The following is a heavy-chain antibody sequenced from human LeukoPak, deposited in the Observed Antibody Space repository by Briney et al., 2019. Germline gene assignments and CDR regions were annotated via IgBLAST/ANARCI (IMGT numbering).Heavy chain of an antibody. Sequence: PAETLSLTCTVSGGSISSYYWSWIRQPPGKGLEWIGYIYYSGSTNYNPSLKSRVTISVDTPKNQFSLKLNSVTAADTAVYYCARREYSYGHFDYWGQGTLVTVS. V-gene: IGHV4-59*01. CDR3: ARREYSYGHFDY. CDR1: GGSISSYY. D-gene: IGHD5-18*01. J-gene: IGHJ4*02. CDR2: IYYSGST.